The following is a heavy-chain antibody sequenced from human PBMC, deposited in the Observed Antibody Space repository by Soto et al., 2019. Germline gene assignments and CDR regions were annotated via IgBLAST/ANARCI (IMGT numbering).Heavy chain of an antibody. CDR2: IYYSGSS. V-gene: IGHV4-59*08. J-gene: IGHJ4*02. Sequence: QVQLQESGPGLVKPSETLSLTCTVSGGSIGNSYWSWIRQSPGKGLEWIGYIYYSGSSNYNPSLKSRVSTSVATPKHQFSLTLRSVTAADTAVYSCARHSSSWPLFDYWGQGTLVIVSS. D-gene: IGHD6-13*01. CDR3: ARHSSSWPLFDY. CDR1: GGSIGNSY.